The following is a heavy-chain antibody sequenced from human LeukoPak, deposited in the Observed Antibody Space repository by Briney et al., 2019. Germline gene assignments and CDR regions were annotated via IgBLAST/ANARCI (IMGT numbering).Heavy chain of an antibody. CDR3: ARTMTTLPTHGELDL. J-gene: IGHJ5*02. CDR2: ISTKTGDS. Sequence: ASVKVSCKASGYTFSSYVLSWVRQAPGQGLEWMGRISTKTGDSVYAQKHQGRVTMTTDTSTSTAYLELRSLSSDDTAVYYCARTMTTLPTHGELDLWGQGTQVTVSS. D-gene: IGHD4-17*01. V-gene: IGHV1-18*01. CDR1: GYTFSSYV.